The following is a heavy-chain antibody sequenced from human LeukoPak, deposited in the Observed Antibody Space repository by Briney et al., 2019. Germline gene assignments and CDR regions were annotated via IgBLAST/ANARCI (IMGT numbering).Heavy chain of an antibody. Sequence: SETLSLTCTVSGGSISSYYWSWIRQPPGKGLEWIGYIYYSGSTNYNPSLQSRVTISVDTSKNQFSLKLSSVTAADTAVYYCARVIVATDYYFDYWGQGTLVTVSS. J-gene: IGHJ4*02. V-gene: IGHV4-59*01. CDR3: ARVIVATDYYFDY. D-gene: IGHD5-12*01. CDR2: IYYSGST. CDR1: GGSISSYY.